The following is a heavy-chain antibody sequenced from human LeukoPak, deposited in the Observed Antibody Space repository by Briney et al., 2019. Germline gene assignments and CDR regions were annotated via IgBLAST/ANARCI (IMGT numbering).Heavy chain of an antibody. CDR1: GFTFSSYA. J-gene: IGHJ3*02. D-gene: IGHD4-17*01. V-gene: IGHV3-30-3*01. Sequence: GRSLRLSCAASGFTFSSYAMHWVRQAPGKGLEWVAVISYDGSNKYYADSVKGRFTISRDNSKSTLYLQMNSLRAEDTAVYYCARDYGADAFDIWGQGTMVTVSS. CDR3: ARDYGADAFDI. CDR2: ISYDGSNK.